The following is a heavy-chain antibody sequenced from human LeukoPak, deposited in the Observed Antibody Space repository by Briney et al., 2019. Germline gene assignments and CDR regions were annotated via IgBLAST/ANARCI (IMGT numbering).Heavy chain of an antibody. CDR3: ARVPVTMVRGVTRNWFDP. J-gene: IGHJ5*02. Sequence: ASVKVSCKASGYTFTSYGISWVRQAPGQGLEWMGWISAYNGNTNYAQKLQGRVTMTTDTSTSTAYMVLRSLRSDDTAVYYCARVPVTMVRGVTRNWFDPWGQGTLVTVSS. CDR1: GYTFTSYG. D-gene: IGHD3-10*01. V-gene: IGHV1-18*01. CDR2: ISAYNGNT.